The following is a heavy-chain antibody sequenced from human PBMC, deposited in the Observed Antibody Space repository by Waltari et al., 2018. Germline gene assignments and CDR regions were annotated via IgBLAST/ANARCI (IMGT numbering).Heavy chain of an antibody. V-gene: IGHV4-38-2*02. CDR1: GYSISSGYY. CDR2: IYHSGST. D-gene: IGHD4-17*01. J-gene: IGHJ4*02. CDR3: ARGPNYGDYVLYFDY. Sequence: QVQLQESGPGLVKPWETLSLTCTVPGYSISSGYYWGWIGQPPGKGLEWIGSIYHSGSTYYNPSLKSRVTISVDTSKNQFSLKVSSVTAADTAVYYCARGPNYGDYVLYFDYWGQGTLVTVSS.